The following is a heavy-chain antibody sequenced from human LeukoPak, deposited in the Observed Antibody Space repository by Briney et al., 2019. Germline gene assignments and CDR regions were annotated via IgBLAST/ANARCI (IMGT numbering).Heavy chain of an antibody. Sequence: ASVKVSCTVSGYTLTELSMHWVRQAPGKGLEWMGGFDPEDGETVYAQKFQGRVTMTEDTSTDTAYMELSSLRSEDTAVYYCATAEMATPKYYFDYWGQGTLATVSS. J-gene: IGHJ4*02. D-gene: IGHD5-24*01. CDR1: GYTLTELS. CDR2: FDPEDGET. CDR3: ATAEMATPKYYFDY. V-gene: IGHV1-24*01.